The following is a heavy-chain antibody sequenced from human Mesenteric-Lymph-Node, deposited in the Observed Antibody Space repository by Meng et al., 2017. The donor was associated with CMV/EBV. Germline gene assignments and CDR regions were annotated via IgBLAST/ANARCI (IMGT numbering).Heavy chain of an antibody. V-gene: IGHV1-8*03. CDR1: GYTFNRYD. D-gene: IGHD6-13*01. J-gene: IGHJ4*02. CDR3: ARVIAADVYPPPTYYFDY. CDR2: MNPNSGNT. Sequence: ASVKVSCKASGYTFNRYDINWVRQATGQGPEWMGWMNPNSGNTGYAQKFQGRLSITRNTSISTAYMELSSLRSEDTAVYYCARVIAADVYPPPTYYFDYWGQGTLVTVSS.